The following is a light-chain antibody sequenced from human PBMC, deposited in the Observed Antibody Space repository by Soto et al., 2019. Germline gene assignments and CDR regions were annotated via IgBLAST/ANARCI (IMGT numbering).Light chain of an antibody. CDR1: QSISTW. V-gene: IGKV1-5*01. Sequence: DIQMTPSPSTLSASVGDRVTITCRASQSISTWLAWYQQKPGKAPKLLIYDASSLESGVPSRFSGSGSGTEFTLTINSLQPDDFATYYCQQYDSYWTFGQGTKVDI. CDR2: DAS. J-gene: IGKJ1*01. CDR3: QQYDSYWT.